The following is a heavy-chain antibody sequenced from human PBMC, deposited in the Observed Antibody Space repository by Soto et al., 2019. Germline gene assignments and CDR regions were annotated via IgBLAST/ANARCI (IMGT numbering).Heavy chain of an antibody. CDR3: ARDRDDYYDSSTLDY. D-gene: IGHD3-22*01. CDR1: GFTFSSYS. Sequence: GGSLRLSCAASGFTFSSYSMNWVRQAPGKGLEWVSSISSSSSYIYYADSVKGRFTISRDNAKNSLYLQMNSLRAEDTAVYYCARDRDDYYDSSTLDYWGQGNLVTVAS. J-gene: IGHJ4*02. CDR2: ISSSSSYI. V-gene: IGHV3-21*01.